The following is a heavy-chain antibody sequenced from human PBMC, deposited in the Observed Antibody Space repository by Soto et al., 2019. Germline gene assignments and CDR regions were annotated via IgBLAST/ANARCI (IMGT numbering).Heavy chain of an antibody. CDR1: GGTFSSYA. V-gene: IGHV1-69*13. CDR2: IIPIFGTA. J-gene: IGHJ6*02. Sequence: SVKVSCEASGGTFSSYAISWVRQAPGQGLEWMGGIIPIFGTANYAQKFQGRVTITADESTSTAYMELSSLRSEDTAVYYCASYPYDFWSGYSRYYYGMDVWCQGATVTVSS. D-gene: IGHD3-3*01. CDR3: ASYPYDFWSGYSRYYYGMDV.